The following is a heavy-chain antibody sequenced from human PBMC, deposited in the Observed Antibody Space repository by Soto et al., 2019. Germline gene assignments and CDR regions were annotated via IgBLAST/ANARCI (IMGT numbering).Heavy chain of an antibody. CDR1: GFSLSSTRMA. CDR3: AHIVVAGLGYYFDY. Sequence: QITLKESGPTLVKPTQTLTLTCTFSGFSLSSTRMAVGWIRQPPGKALEWLALIYWDDDKRSSPFLKSRPTITKDTSKNQVVLTISNMDPVDTARYYCAHIVVAGLGYYFDYWGQGTLVTVSS. CDR2: IYWDDDK. V-gene: IGHV2-5*02. D-gene: IGHD6-19*01. J-gene: IGHJ4*02.